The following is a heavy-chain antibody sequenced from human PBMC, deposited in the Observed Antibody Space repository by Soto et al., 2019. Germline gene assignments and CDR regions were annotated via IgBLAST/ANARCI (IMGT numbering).Heavy chain of an antibody. CDR3: ARDYGDYVNYYYGMDV. CDR2: IYYSGST. V-gene: IGHV4-59*01. J-gene: IGHJ6*02. CDR1: GGSISSYY. Sequence: QVQLQESGPGLVKPSETLSLTCTVSGGSISSYYWSWIRQPPGKGLEWIGYIYYSGSTNYNPSLKSRVTISVDTSKNQFSLKLSSVTAADTAVYYCARDYGDYVNYYYGMDVWGQGTTVTVSS. D-gene: IGHD4-17*01.